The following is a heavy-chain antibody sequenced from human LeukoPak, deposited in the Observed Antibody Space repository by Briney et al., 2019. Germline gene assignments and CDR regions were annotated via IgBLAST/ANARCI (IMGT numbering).Heavy chain of an antibody. D-gene: IGHD3-10*01. CDR1: GASISSGDYH. Sequence: SETLSLTCTVSGASISSGDYHWNWIRQPPGKGLEWIGFIHDSGSTYYNPSLKSRVSISRDMSKNQLSLMLSSVTAADTAVYYCARGFGAGNYYYGWFDPWGQGTLVTVSS. V-gene: IGHV4-30-4*01. J-gene: IGHJ5*02. CDR2: IHDSGST. CDR3: ARGFGAGNYYYGWFDP.